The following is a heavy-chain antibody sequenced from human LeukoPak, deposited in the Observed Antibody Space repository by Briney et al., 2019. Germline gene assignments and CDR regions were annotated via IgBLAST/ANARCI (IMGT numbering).Heavy chain of an antibody. CDR1: GDSISNGVKY. CDR3: ARDQVECTGGTCQSRVGFDF. D-gene: IGHD2-8*02. J-gene: IGHJ4*02. Sequence: PSETLSLTCTVSGDSISNGVKYWSWIRQHPGRGLEWIGYIYHSGRSYYNPSLKSRITMSVDTSKNQFSLNLSSVTAADTAAYYCARDQVECTGGTCQSRVGFDFWGQGTLVTVSS. V-gene: IGHV4-31*03. CDR2: IYHSGRS.